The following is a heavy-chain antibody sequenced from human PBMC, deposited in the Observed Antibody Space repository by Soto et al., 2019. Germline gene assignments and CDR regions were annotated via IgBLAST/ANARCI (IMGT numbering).Heavy chain of an antibody. J-gene: IGHJ4*02. V-gene: IGHV4-59*01. CDR3: ARGQNGYERYFDY. D-gene: IGHD5-12*01. Sequence: SETLSLTCTVSNGSISPYYWSWIRQPPGKGLEWIGYVYYSGSTFYNPSLRSRVTTSLDTSKSQFSLKVTSVTAADTAVYYCARGQNGYERYFDYWGQGILVTVSS. CDR1: NGSISPYY. CDR2: VYYSGST.